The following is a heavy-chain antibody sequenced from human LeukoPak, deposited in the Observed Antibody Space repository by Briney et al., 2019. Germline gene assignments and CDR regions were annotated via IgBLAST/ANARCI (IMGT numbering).Heavy chain of an antibody. Sequence: GGSLRLSCAASGFTFNTYTMNWVRQAPGKGLEWVSSISSGTSYIYYADSVKGRFTISRDNSKNTLYLQMNSLRAEDTAVYYCARQWLINGWGQGILVTVSS. V-gene: IGHV3-21*04. CDR2: ISSGTSYI. CDR3: ARQWLING. J-gene: IGHJ4*02. CDR1: GFTFNTYT. D-gene: IGHD6-19*01.